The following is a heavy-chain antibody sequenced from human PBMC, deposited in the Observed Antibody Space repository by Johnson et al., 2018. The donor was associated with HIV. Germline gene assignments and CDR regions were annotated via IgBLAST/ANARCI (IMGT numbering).Heavy chain of an antibody. V-gene: IGHV3-20*04. CDR2: INWNGGST. CDR3: ARVSSNGDSSGLVDVFDI. J-gene: IGHJ3*02. Sequence: VQLVESGGGLVKPGRSLTLSCAASGFIFSNAWMSWVRQAPGKGLEWVSGINWNGGSTGYADSVEGRLTISRDNVKKSLYLHMNSLRAEDTALYYCARVSSNGDSSGLVDVFDIWGQVTMVTVSS. D-gene: IGHD3-22*01. CDR1: GFIFSNAW.